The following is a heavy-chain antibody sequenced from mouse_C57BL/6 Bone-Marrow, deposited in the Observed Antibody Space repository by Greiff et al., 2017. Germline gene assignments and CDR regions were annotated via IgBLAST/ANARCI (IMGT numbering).Heavy chain of an antibody. CDR1: GFTFSDYG. J-gene: IGHJ4*01. CDR2: ISSGSSTI. CDR3: ARPGSYAMDY. V-gene: IGHV5-17*01. Sequence: EVKLEESGGGLVKPGGSLKLSCAASGFTFSDYGMHWVRQAPEKGLAWVAYISSGSSTIYYADTVKGRFTISRDNAKNPLFLQMTSLRSEDTAMYYCARPGSYAMDYWGQGTSVTVSS.